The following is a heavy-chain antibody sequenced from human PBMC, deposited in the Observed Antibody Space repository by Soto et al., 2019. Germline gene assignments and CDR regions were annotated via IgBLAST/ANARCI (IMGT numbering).Heavy chain of an antibody. CDR1: GFTFSSYG. CDR2: IWYDGSNK. D-gene: IGHD2-2*01. V-gene: IGHV3-33*01. J-gene: IGHJ6*02. CDR3: ARDRGCISTTCYRYYYAMDV. Sequence: QVQLVESGGGVVQPGRSLRLSCAASGFTFSSYGMHWVRQAPGKGLEWVAVIWYDGSNKYYADSVKGRFTISRDNSKTTLYLQMNSLRAEDTAVYYCARDRGCISTTCYRYYYAMDVWGQGTTVTVSS.